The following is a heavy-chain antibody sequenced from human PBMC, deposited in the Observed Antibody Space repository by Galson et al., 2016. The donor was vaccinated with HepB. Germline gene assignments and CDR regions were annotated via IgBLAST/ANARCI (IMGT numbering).Heavy chain of an antibody. CDR1: GKTLSELS. Sequence: SVKVSCKVSGKTLSELSMHWVRQAPGKGLEWMGGSDPEYDGAFYAQKFQGRVTRSEDTSTDTAYMELSSLTSDDTAVYYCAAVTTGSYYTTYHYGIDVWGQGTTVTVSS. CDR3: AAVTTGSYYTTYHYGIDV. J-gene: IGHJ6*02. D-gene: IGHD3-10*01. CDR2: SDPEYDGA. V-gene: IGHV1-24*01.